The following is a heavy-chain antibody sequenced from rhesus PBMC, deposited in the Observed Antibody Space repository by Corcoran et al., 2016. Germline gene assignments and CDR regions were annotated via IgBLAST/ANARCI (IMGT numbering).Heavy chain of an antibody. CDR3: ARRGFSGRRNSFDY. CDR2: IYWDDDK. V-gene: IGHV2-174*01. J-gene: IGHJ4*01. CDR1: GFSLTTSGMG. Sequence: QVTLKESGPALVKPTQTLTLTCTFSGFSLTTSGMGVGWIRQPPGKALEWLALIYWDDDKRYSTSLQSRLTISKDTSKNQVVLTMTNMDPVDAATYYCARRGFSGRRNSFDYWGQGVLVTVSS. D-gene: IGHD6-25*01.